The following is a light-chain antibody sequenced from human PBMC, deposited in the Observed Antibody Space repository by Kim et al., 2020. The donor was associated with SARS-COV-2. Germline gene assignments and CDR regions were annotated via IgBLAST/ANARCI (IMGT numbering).Light chain of an antibody. CDR2: LGS. CDR3: MQALQTPPTWT. CDR1: QSLLHSNGYNY. J-gene: IGKJ1*01. V-gene: IGKV2-28*01. Sequence: DIVMTQSPLSLPVTPGEPASISCRSSQSLLHSNGYNYLDWYLQKPGQPPQLLIYLGSNRASGVPDRFSGSGSGTDFTLKISRVEAEDVGVYYCMQALQTPPTWTFGQGTKVDIK.